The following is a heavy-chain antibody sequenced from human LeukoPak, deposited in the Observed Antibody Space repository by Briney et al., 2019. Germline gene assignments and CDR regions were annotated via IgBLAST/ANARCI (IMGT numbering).Heavy chain of an antibody. V-gene: IGHV6-1*01. J-gene: IGHJ4*02. D-gene: IGHD2-15*01. CDR2: TYYRSKWYN. CDR1: GDSVSSNSAS. CDR3: ARGRSSKRPFDY. Sequence: SQTLSLTCAISGDSVSSNSASWNWIRQSPSRGLEWLGRTYYRSKWYNDYAVSVKSRITINPDTSKNQFSLQLSSVTAADTAVYYCARGRSSKRPFDYWGQGTLVTVSS.